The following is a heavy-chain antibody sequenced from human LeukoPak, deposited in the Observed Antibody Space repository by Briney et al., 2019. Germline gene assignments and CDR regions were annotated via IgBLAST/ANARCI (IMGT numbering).Heavy chain of an antibody. J-gene: IGHJ5*02. CDR3: ARDSSVYDGVNWFDP. D-gene: IGHD5/OR15-5a*01. V-gene: IGHV3-21*01. CDR2: ISGTSSYI. Sequence: PGGSLRLSCAASDFIFSDYTMNWVRQAPGKGLEWVSSISGTSSYIEYADSVKGRFTISRDNAKNSLYQQMDSLRAEDTAVYYCARDSSVYDGVNWFDPWGQGTLVTVSS. CDR1: DFIFSDYT.